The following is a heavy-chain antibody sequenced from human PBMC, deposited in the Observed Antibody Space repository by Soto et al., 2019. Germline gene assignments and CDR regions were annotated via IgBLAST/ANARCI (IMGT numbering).Heavy chain of an antibody. J-gene: IGHJ6*02. D-gene: IGHD4-4*01. CDR2: IKSKTDGGTT. V-gene: IGHV3-15*01. CDR3: TTDRYSNYLAYYYGMDV. CDR1: GFTFSNAW. Sequence: PGGSLRLSCAASGFTFSNAWMSWVRQAPGKGLEWVGRIKSKTDGGTTDYAAPVKGRFTISRDDSKNTLYLQMNSLKTEDTAVYYCTTDRYSNYLAYYYGMDVWGQGTTVTVSS.